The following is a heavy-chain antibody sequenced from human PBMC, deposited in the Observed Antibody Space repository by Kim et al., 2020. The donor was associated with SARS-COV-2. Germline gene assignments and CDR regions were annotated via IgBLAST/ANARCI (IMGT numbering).Heavy chain of an antibody. CDR1: GYTFTSYA. CDR2: INAGNGNT. Sequence: ASVKVSCKASGYTFTSYAMHWVRQAPGQRLEWMGWINAGNGNTKYSQKFQGRVTITRDTSASTAYMELSSLRSEDTAVYYCASKDPYSSGWYYYYGMDVWGQGTTVTVSS. D-gene: IGHD6-19*01. V-gene: IGHV1-3*01. CDR3: ASKDPYSSGWYYYYGMDV. J-gene: IGHJ6*02.